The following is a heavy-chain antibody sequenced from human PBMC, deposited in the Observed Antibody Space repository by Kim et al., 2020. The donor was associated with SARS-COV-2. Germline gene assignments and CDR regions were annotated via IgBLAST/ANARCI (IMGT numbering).Heavy chain of an antibody. D-gene: IGHD3-22*01. J-gene: IGHJ6*02. CDR3: ARQTLSASSGYYAMDV. CDR2: IYPGDSDT. V-gene: IGHV5-51*01. CDR1: GYSFTSYW. Sequence: GESLKISCKGSGYSFTSYWIGWVRQMPGKGLEWMGIIYPGDSDTRYSPSFQGQVTISADKSISTAYLQWSSLKASDTAMYYCARQTLSASSGYYAMDVWGQGTTVTVSS.